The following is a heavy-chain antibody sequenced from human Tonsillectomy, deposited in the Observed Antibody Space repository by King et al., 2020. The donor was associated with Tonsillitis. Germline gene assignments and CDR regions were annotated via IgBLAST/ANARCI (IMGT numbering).Heavy chain of an antibody. CDR3: ATRPRCTTGACYQWYDYYVDV. D-gene: IGHD2-8*01. V-gene: IGHV4-39*01. CDR1: GDSISNSAYY. CDR2: ISYSGST. Sequence: PLQESGPGLVKPSETLSLTCTVSGDSISNSAYYWAWFRQPPGKGLEWIGSISYSGSTSYNPSLKSRVTLSVDTSQNQFSLNVRSLSVADTAVYYCATRPRCTTGACYQWYDYYVDVWGKGATVNVAS. J-gene: IGHJ6*03.